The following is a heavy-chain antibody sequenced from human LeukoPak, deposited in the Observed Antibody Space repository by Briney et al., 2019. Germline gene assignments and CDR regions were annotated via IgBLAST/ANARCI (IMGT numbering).Heavy chain of an antibody. CDR1: GGSISSGDYY. Sequence: SETLSLTCTVSGGSISSGDYYWSWIRQPPGKGLEWIGYIYYSGSTYYNPSLKSRVTISVDTSKNQFSLKLSSVTAADTAVYYCARGDSSGYYSKAGAFDIWGQGTMVTVSS. CDR3: ARGDSSGYYSKAGAFDI. J-gene: IGHJ3*02. CDR2: IYYSGST. V-gene: IGHV4-30-4*01. D-gene: IGHD3-22*01.